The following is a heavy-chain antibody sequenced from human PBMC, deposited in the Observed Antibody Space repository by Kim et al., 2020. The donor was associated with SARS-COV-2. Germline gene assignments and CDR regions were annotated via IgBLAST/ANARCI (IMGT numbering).Heavy chain of an antibody. CDR3: ARMGIVTYYYYGMDV. CDR2: IRSSGSTV. CDR1: GFTFNDYY. V-gene: IGHV3-11*01. J-gene: IGHJ6*02. Sequence: GGSLRLSCAASGFTFNDYYMSWIRQAPGKGLEWVSYIRSSGSTVHYADSVKGRFTISRDNAKNSLYLQMNSLRAEDTAVYYCARMGIVTYYYYGMDVWGQGLSSTVSS. D-gene: IGHD1-26*01.